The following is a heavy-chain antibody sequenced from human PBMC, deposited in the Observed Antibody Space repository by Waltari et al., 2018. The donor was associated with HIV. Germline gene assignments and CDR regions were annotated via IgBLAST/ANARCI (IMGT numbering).Heavy chain of an antibody. V-gene: IGHV4-59*01. CDR3: ARGGVVTTYDY. Sequence: QVKLQESGPGLVKPLETLSLTCTVSGGSIGSYYWRWIRQPPGKGLEWIGYIYYSGSTNYNPSLKSRVTISVDTSKNQFSLNLTSVTAADTAVYYCARGGVVTTYDYWGQGTLVTVSS. J-gene: IGHJ4*02. CDR1: GGSIGSYY. D-gene: IGHD2-21*02. CDR2: IYYSGST.